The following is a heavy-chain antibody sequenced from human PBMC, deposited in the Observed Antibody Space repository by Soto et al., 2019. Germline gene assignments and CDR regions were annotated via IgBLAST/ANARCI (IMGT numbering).Heavy chain of an antibody. V-gene: IGHV3-30-3*01. Sequence: GGSLRLSCAASGFTFSSYAMHWVRQAPGKGLEWVAVISYDGSNKYYADSVKGRFTISRDNSKNTLYLQMNSLRAEDTAVYYCACPLDTAMLAYYYYGMDVWGQGTTVTVSS. CDR1: GFTFSSYA. J-gene: IGHJ6*02. D-gene: IGHD5-18*01. CDR3: ACPLDTAMLAYYYYGMDV. CDR2: ISYDGSNK.